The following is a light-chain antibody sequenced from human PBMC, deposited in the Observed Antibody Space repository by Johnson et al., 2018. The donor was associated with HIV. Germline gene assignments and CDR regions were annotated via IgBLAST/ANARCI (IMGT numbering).Light chain of an antibody. V-gene: IGLV1-51*02. CDR2: EDN. CDR3: GIWYASLSPLYV. Sequence: QSALTQPPSVSAAPGQRVNISCSGNISNIESYFVSWYQQLPGAAPTLLIYEDNKRPSGIPDRFSGSKSGATATLGITGLPTGDEADYYCGIWYASLSPLYVFGSGTTITVL. CDR1: ISNIESYF. J-gene: IGLJ1*01.